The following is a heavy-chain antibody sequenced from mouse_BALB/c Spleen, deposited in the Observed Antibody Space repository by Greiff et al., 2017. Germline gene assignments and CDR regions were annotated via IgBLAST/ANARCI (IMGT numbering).Heavy chain of an antibody. CDR3: ERSDYGSSYFDY. CDR2: INPYNGDT. Sequence: EVQLQQSGPELVKPGASVKISCKASGYSFTGYFMNWVMQSHGKSLEWIGRINPYNGDTFYNQKFKGKATLTVDKSSSTAHMELRSLASEDSAVYCCERSDYGSSYFDYWGQGTTLTVSS. J-gene: IGHJ2*01. V-gene: IGHV1-20*02. D-gene: IGHD1-1*01. CDR1: GYSFTGYF.